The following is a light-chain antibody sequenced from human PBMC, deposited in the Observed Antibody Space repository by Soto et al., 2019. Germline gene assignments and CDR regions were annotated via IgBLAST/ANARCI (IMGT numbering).Light chain of an antibody. V-gene: IGKV1-33*01. CDR1: HDITSF. Sequence: DIQMTQSPSSLSAPVGDRVTITCQASHDITSFLNWYQHKPGRAPKLLIYDASILEAGVPTRFSGSGSGTHFTFTISSLQPEDVATYYCQHCDYLPIFGPGTTVDFK. J-gene: IGKJ3*01. CDR3: QHCDYLPI. CDR2: DAS.